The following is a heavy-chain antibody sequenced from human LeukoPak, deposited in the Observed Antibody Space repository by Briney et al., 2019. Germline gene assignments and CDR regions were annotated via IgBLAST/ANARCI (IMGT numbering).Heavy chain of an antibody. CDR2: ISGSGSST. D-gene: IGHD1-26*01. J-gene: IGHJ4*02. CDR3: AKSGRYDEFYFDY. V-gene: IGHV3-23*01. Sequence: GGSLRLSCAASGFTFSSYAMSWVRQAPGKGLEWVSAISGSGSSTYYADSVKGRFTISRDNSKNTLYLQMNSLRAEDTALYYCAKSGRYDEFYFDYWGQGTLVTVSS. CDR1: GFTFSSYA.